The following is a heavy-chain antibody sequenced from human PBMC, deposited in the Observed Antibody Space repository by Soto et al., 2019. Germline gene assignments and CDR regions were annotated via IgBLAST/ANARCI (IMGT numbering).Heavy chain of an antibody. CDR3: ARESYGSRYYGMDV. V-gene: IGHV4-59*01. CDR1: GGSISSYY. Sequence: SETLSLTCTVSGGSISSYYWSWIRQPPGKGLEWIGYIYYSGSTNYNPSLKSRVTISVDTSKNQFSLKLSSVTAADTAVYYCARESYGSRYYGMDVWGQGTTVTVSS. CDR2: IYYSGST. J-gene: IGHJ6*02. D-gene: IGHD3-10*01.